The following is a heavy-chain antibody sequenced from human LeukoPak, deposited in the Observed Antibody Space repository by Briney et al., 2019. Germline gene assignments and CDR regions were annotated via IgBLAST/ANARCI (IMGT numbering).Heavy chain of an antibody. D-gene: IGHD2-2*02. CDR1: GFSFTNYW. CDR3: AGHSFDTVDAFDA. Sequence: GESLKISCKASGFSFTNYWIGWVRQMPGKGLEWMGIIYPGDSDTRYSPSFQGQVTISADKSSSTAYLQWRSLKASDTAMYYCAGHSFDTVDAFDAWGQGTIVIVSA. J-gene: IGHJ3*01. V-gene: IGHV5-51*01. CDR2: IYPGDSDT.